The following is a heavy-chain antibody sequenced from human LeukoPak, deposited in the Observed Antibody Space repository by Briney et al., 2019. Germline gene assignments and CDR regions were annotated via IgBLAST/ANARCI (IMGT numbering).Heavy chain of an antibody. CDR1: GYSFTSYW. D-gene: IGHD2-2*01. J-gene: IGHJ3*02. CDR3: ARPIRYCSSTSCYPHAFDI. Sequence: GESLKIPCKGSGYSFTSYWIGWVRQMPGKGLEWMGIIYPGDSDTRYSPSFQGQVTISADKSISIAYLQWSSLKASDTAMYYCARPIRYCSSTSCYPHAFDIWGQGTMVTVSS. V-gene: IGHV5-51*01. CDR2: IYPGDSDT.